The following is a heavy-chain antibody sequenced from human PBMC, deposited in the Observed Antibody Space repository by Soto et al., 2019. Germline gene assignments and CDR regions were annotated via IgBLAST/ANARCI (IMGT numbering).Heavy chain of an antibody. D-gene: IGHD2-15*01. CDR3: ARARGGGCSGGSCHNYYYYYMDV. Sequence: PGGSLRLSCAASGFTFSSYGMHWARQAPGKGLEWVAVISYDGTNKYYGDSVKGRFTISRDNSKTTLYLQMNSLRAEDTAVYYCARARGGGCSGGSCHNYYYYYMDVWGKGSTVTV. J-gene: IGHJ6*03. CDR2: ISYDGTNK. V-gene: IGHV3-33*08. CDR1: GFTFSSYG.